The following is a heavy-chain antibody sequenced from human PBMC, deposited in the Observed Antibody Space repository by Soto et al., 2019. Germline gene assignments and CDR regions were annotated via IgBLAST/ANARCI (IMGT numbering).Heavy chain of an antibody. CDR2: ISSSSSYI. D-gene: IGHD5-12*01. J-gene: IGHJ4*02. V-gene: IGHV3-21*01. CDR3: ARGSTGYSGYEMTTVTPFRY. CDR1: GFTFSSYS. Sequence: PGESLKISCAASGFTFSSYSMNWVRQAPGKGLEWVSSISSSSSYIYYADSVKGRFTISRDNAKNSLYLQMNSLRAEDTAVYYCARGSTGYSGYEMTTVTPFRYWGQGTLVTVSS.